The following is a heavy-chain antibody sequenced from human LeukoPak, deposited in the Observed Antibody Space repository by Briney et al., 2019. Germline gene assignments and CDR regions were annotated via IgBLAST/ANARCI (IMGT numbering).Heavy chain of an antibody. Sequence: GGSLRLSCAASGFTFSSYEFNWVRQAPGKGLEWVSYISSSGRTIFYADSVKGRFTISRDNGNNSLYLHMSRLRVEDTAVYYCARDLKGFNLWGQGALVTVSS. CDR1: GFTFSSYE. J-gene: IGHJ5*02. V-gene: IGHV3-48*03. CDR2: ISSSGRTI. CDR3: ARDLKGFNL.